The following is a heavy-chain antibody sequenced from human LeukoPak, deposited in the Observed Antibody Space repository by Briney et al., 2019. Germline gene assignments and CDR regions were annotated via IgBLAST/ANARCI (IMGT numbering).Heavy chain of an antibody. CDR2: IYYSGSA. J-gene: IGHJ4*02. CDR1: GGSISSSSYY. D-gene: IGHD6-19*01. CDR3: ARQISGWYYFDY. V-gene: IGHV4-39*01. Sequence: SETLSLTCTVSGGSISSSSYYWGWIGQPPGKGLEWIGSIYYSGSAYYNPSLKSRVTISVDTSKNQFSLKLNSVTAADTAVYYCARQISGWYYFDYWGQETLVTVSS.